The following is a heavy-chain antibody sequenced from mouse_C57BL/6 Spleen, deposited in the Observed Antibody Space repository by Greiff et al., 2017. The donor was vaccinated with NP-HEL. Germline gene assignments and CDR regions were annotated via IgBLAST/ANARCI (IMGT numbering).Heavy chain of an antibody. J-gene: IGHJ3*01. CDR3: ARQDYDGFAY. CDR1: GYTFTSYW. V-gene: IGHV1-59*01. CDR2: IDPSDSYT. Sequence: VQLQQPGAELVRPGTSVKLSCKASGYTFTSYWMHWVKQRPGQGLEWIGVIDPSDSYTNYNQKFKGKATLTVDTSSSTAYMQLSSLTSEDSAVYYCARQDYDGFAYWGQGTLVTVSA. D-gene: IGHD2-4*01.